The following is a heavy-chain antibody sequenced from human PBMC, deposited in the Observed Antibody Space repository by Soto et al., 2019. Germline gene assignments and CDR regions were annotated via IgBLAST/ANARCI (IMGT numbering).Heavy chain of an antibody. V-gene: IGHV3-48*03. J-gene: IGHJ6*02. Sequence: VGSLRLSCAASGFTFSSYEMNWVRQAPGKGLEWVSYISSSGSTIYYADSVKGRFTISRDNAKNSLYLQMNSLRAEDTAVYYCARAPRIAAAGYYYYYGMDVWGQGTTVTVSS. CDR3: ARAPRIAAAGYYYYYGMDV. CDR2: ISSSGSTI. CDR1: GFTFSSYE. D-gene: IGHD6-13*01.